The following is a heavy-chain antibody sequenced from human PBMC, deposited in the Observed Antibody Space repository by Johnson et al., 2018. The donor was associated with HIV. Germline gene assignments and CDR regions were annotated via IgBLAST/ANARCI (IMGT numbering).Heavy chain of an antibody. D-gene: IGHD4-17*01. V-gene: IGHV3-15*01. CDR2: IKSKTDGGTT. J-gene: IGHJ3*02. CDR3: AGWTVTRGAFDI. CDR1: GFTFSNAW. Sequence: VQLVESGGGLVKPGGSLRLSCAASGFTFSNAWMSWVRQAPGKGLEWVGRIKSKTDGGTTDYAAPVKGRFTISRADSKNTLYLQMNSLRAEDTAVYYCAGWTVTRGAFDIWGQGTMVTVSS.